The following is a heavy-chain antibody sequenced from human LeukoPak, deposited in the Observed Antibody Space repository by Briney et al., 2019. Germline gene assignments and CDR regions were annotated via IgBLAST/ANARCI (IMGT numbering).Heavy chain of an antibody. V-gene: IGHV4-34*01. CDR3: ARAPSIALRNWFDP. J-gene: IGHJ5*02. Sequence: SETLSLTCAVYGGSFGGYYWSWIRQPPGKGLEWIGEINHSGSTNYNPSLKSRVTISVDTSKNQFSLKLSSVTAADTAVYYCARAPSIALRNWFDPWGQGTLVTVSS. CDR2: INHSGST. CDR1: GGSFGGYY. D-gene: IGHD6-6*01.